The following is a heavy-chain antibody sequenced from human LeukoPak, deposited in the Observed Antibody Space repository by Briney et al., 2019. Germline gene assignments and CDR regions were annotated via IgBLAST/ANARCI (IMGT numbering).Heavy chain of an antibody. CDR2: IYYSGST. CDR3: ARHGYDFWSGYLVDY. Sequence: PSETLSLTCTVSGGSISSSSYYWGWIRQPPGKGLEWIGSIYYSGSTYYNPSLKSRVTISVDTSKNQFSLKLSSVTAADTAVYYCARHGYDFWSGYLVDYWGQGTLVTVSS. V-gene: IGHV4-39*01. CDR1: GGSISSSSYY. D-gene: IGHD3-3*01. J-gene: IGHJ4*02.